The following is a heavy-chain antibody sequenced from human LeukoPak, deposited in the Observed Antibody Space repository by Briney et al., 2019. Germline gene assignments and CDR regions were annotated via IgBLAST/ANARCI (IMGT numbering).Heavy chain of an antibody. CDR3: ARDPRYCSSTSCYTGYYYYMDV. Sequence: PGGSLRLSCAASGFTFSSYGMHWVRQAPGKGLEWVAVIWYGGSNKYYADSVKGRFTISRDNSKNTLYLQMNSLRAEDTAVYYCARDPRYCSSTSCYTGYYYYMDVWGKGTTVTVSS. CDR2: IWYGGSNK. V-gene: IGHV3-33*08. D-gene: IGHD2-2*02. J-gene: IGHJ6*03. CDR1: GFTFSSYG.